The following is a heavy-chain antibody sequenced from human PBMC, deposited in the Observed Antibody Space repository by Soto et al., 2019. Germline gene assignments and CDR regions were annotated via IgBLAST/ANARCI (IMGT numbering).Heavy chain of an antibody. V-gene: IGHV3-23*01. J-gene: IGHJ5*02. CDR3: AKVGRPRGFDP. Sequence: GSLRRSGAASGFTFSSYPMTWVRQAPGKGLEWVSAISGSGGSTYYADSVKGRFTISRDNSKNTLYLQMNSLRAEDTAVYYCAKVGRPRGFDPWGQGTLVTVSS. CDR2: ISGSGGST. CDR1: GFTFSSYP.